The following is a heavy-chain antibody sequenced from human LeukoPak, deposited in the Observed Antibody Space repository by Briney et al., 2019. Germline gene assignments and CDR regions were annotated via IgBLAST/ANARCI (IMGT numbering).Heavy chain of an antibody. D-gene: IGHD3-16*02. Sequence: SETLSLTCTVSGGSISSSSYYWGWIRQPPGKGLEWIGSIYYSGSTYYNPSLKSRVTISVDTSKNQFSLKLSSVTAADTAVYCGVWGSYRMRVDYWGQGTLVTVSS. CDR1: GGSISSSSYY. V-gene: IGHV4-39*01. J-gene: IGHJ4*02. CDR2: IYYSGST. CDR3: VWGSYRMRVDY.